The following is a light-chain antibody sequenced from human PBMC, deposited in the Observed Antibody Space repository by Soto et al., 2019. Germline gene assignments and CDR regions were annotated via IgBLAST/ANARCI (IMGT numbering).Light chain of an antibody. CDR3: HQYGSTPFT. Sequence: EIVLTQSPGTLSLSPGDRATRSCRASQSVSTNYLAWYQQKLGQAPRLRIYGASRRATGIPDRFSGNGSGTDFTLTISTLEPEDFAFYYCHQYGSTPFTFGPPPNVDI. V-gene: IGKV3-20*01. J-gene: IGKJ3*01. CDR2: GAS. CDR1: QSVSTNY.